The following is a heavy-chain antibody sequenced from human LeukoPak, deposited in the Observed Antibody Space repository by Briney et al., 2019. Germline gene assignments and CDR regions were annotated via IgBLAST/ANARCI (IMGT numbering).Heavy chain of an antibody. CDR3: ARAPRDSSSSNYMRRFDY. Sequence: PSETLSLTCTVSGYSISSDNYWVWIRQPPGQGLEWTGAIYHSGSTYYNPSLKSRVTMSVDTSKNQFSLKVSSVTAADTAVYYCARAPRDSSSSNYMRRFDYWGQGTLVTVSS. CDR2: IYHSGST. D-gene: IGHD3-22*01. CDR1: GYSISSDNY. V-gene: IGHV4-38-2*02. J-gene: IGHJ4*02.